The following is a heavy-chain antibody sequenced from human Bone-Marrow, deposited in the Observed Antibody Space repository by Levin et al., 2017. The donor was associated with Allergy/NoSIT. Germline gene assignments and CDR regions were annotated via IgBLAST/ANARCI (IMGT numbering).Heavy chain of an antibody. Sequence: GGSLRLSCAASAFTFGSYAVSWVRQAPGKGLEWVAAITGSEASTLYADSVKGRFTLSRDNSKNTLYLQMNSLRAEDTAVYYCAIVEWLLINYWGQGTLVTVSS. D-gene: IGHD3-3*01. CDR1: AFTFGSYA. J-gene: IGHJ4*02. V-gene: IGHV3-23*01. CDR3: AIVEWLLINY. CDR2: ITGSEAST.